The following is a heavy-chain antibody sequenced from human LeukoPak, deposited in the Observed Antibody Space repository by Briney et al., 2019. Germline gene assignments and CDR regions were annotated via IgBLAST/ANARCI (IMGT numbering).Heavy chain of an antibody. CDR2: MYHSGIT. J-gene: IGHJ5*02. D-gene: IGHD3-10*01. CDR3: ARLTPGKNWFDP. V-gene: IGHV4-38-2*01. CDR1: GYSINSAYY. Sequence: SETLSFTCAVSGYSINSAYYWGWIRQPPGKGLEWIGSMYHSGITYYNPSLKSRVTISVDTSKNQFSLKLNSVTAADTAVYYCARLTPGKNWFDPRGQGTLVTVSS.